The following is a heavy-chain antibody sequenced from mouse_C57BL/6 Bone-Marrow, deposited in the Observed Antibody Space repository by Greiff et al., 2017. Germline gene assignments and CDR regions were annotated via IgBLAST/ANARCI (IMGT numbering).Heavy chain of an antibody. Sequence: LQESGAELVRPGASVTLSCKASGYTFTDYEMHWVKQTPVHGLEWIGAIDPETGGTAYHQKFKGKAILTADKSSSTAYMELRSLTSEDSAVYYCTIYYGKGDYAMDYWGQGTSVTVSS. CDR3: TIYYGKGDYAMDY. CDR2: IDPETGGT. CDR1: GYTFTDYE. D-gene: IGHD2-1*01. J-gene: IGHJ4*01. V-gene: IGHV1-15*01.